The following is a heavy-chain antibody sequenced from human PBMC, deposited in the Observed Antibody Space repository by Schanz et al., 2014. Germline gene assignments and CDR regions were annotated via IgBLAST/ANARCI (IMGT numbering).Heavy chain of an antibody. CDR3: ASSGAGYSSSWDFDY. Sequence: QLQLVQSGAEVKKPGSSVKVSCKASRSTFSSYTISWVRQAPGQGLEWMGRIIPILGIANYAQNFQGRVTITADKSTFTAYMDVSSLRSEDTAVYYCASSGAGYSSSWDFDYWGQGTLVTVSS. CDR1: RSTFSSYT. CDR2: IIPILGIA. J-gene: IGHJ4*02. V-gene: IGHV1-69*02. D-gene: IGHD6-13*01.